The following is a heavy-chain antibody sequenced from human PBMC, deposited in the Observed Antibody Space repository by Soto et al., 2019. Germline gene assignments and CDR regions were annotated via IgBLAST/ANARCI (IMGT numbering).Heavy chain of an antibody. CDR3: AKDGGRDGYFGNWFDP. D-gene: IGHD5-12*01. CDR2: IIPIFGTA. Sequence: QVQLMQSGAEVKKPGSSVKVSCKASGGTFSNYAITWVRQAPGQGLEWLGRIIPIFGTANSAQKFQSRVTITADESTTKAYMELSSLRSDDTAVYYCAKDGGRDGYFGNWFDPWGQGTLVTVSS. V-gene: IGHV1-69*15. J-gene: IGHJ5*02. CDR1: GGTFSNYA.